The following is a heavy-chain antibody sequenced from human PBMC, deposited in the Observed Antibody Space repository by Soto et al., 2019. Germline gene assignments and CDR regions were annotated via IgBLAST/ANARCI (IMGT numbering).Heavy chain of an antibody. Sequence: SETLSLTCTVSGCSISSSSYYWGWIRQPPGKGLEWIGSIYYSGSTYYNPSLKSRVTISVDTSKNQFSLKLSSVTAADTAVYYYARLPRKRSWESSYSGGWYRSTADYWGQGTLVTVSS. J-gene: IGHJ4*02. CDR1: GCSISSSSYY. CDR3: ARLPRKRSWESSYSGGWYRSTADY. D-gene: IGHD6-19*01. CDR2: IYYSGST. V-gene: IGHV4-39*01.